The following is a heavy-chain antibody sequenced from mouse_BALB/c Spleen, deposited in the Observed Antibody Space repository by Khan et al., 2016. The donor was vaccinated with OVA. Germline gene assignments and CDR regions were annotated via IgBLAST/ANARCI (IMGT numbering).Heavy chain of an antibody. V-gene: IGHV1-77*01. Sequence: QVQLQQSVPELVNPGASLKVSCKASGYTFTDYIIGWVKQSTRQGLEWIGDIFPGSGTPYYNEKFKDKATLNAEKSSNTAYMQLSSLTSEDSAVYFCARGGYSVFAYWGQGTLVTVSA. CDR2: IFPGSGTP. J-gene: IGHJ3*01. CDR3: ARGGYSVFAY. CDR1: GYTFTDYI. D-gene: IGHD1-1*01.